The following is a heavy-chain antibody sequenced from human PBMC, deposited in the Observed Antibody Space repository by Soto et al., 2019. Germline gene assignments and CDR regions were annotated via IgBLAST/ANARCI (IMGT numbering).Heavy chain of an antibody. V-gene: IGHV4-59*08. J-gene: IGHJ4*02. Sequence: NPAETLSLTCTVSGGSISSYYWSWIRQPPGKGLEWIGYIYYSGSTNYSPSLKSRVTISVDTSKNQFSLKLSSVTAADTAVYYCARHWVRERSSSGWYAEFADYWGQGTLVTVSS. D-gene: IGHD6-19*01. CDR2: IYYSGST. CDR1: GGSISSYY. CDR3: ARHWVRERSSSGWYAEFADY.